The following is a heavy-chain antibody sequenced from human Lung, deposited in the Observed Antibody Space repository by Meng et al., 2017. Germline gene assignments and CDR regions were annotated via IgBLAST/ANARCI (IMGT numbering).Heavy chain of an antibody. CDR2: INHSGST. CDR1: GGSFSDYY. Sequence: VQPKQGGAGLLKPSETLSLTCVVSGGSFSDYYWSWIRQPPGKGLEWIGEINHSGSTNYNPSLESRATISVDTSQNNLSLKLSSVTAADSAVYYCARGPTTMAHDFDYWGQGTLVTVSS. D-gene: IGHD4-11*01. CDR3: ARGPTTMAHDFDY. J-gene: IGHJ4*02. V-gene: IGHV4-34*01.